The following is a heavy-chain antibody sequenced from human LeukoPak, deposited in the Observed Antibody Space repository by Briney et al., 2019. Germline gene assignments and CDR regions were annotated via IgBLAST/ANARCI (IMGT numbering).Heavy chain of an antibody. V-gene: IGHV1-2*04. J-gene: IGHJ6*02. CDR3: ARGVAVAGYYGMDV. D-gene: IGHD6-19*01. CDR1: GYTFTGYY. CDR2: INPNSGGT. Sequence: ASVKVSCKASGYTFTGYYMHWVRQAPGQGLKWMGWINPNSGGTNYAQKFQGWVTMTKDTSISTAYMELSRLRSDDTAVYYCARGVAVAGYYGMDVWGQGTTVTVSS.